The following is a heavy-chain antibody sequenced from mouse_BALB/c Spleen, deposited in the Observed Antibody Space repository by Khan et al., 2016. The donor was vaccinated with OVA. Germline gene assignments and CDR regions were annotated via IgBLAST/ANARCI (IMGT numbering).Heavy chain of an antibody. CDR2: IAPGNGNT. Sequence: VQLKESGAELVKPGASVKLSCTASGFNFNDSYMHWVKQRPEQGLEWIGRIAPGNGNTQYDPKFQGKATLTSDTSSNTAYLQLNSLTSEDSAVCFCDRASYDSGDFEVWGAGTTVTVS. V-gene: IGHV14-3*02. CDR1: GFNFNDSY. J-gene: IGHJ1*01. D-gene: IGHD6-1*01. CDR3: DRASYDSGDFEV.